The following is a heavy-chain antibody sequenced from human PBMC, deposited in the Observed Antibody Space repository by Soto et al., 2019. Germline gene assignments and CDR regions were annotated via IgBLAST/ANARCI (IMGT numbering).Heavy chain of an antibody. CDR3: ARRGIAAACYYYYYYFDL. D-gene: IGHD6-13*01. J-gene: IGHJ2*01. V-gene: IGHV1-8*01. CDR1: GYTFTSYD. CDR2: MNPNSGNT. Sequence: QVQLVQSGAEVKKPGASVKVSCKASGYTFTSYDINWVRQATGQGLEWMGWMNPNSGNTGYAQKFQGRVTMTRNTSISTAYMELSSLGSEDTAVYYCARRGIAAACYYYYYYFDLWGRGTLVTVSS.